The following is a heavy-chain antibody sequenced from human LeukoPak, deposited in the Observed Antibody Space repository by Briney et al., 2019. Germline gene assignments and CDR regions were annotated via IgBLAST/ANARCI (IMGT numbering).Heavy chain of an antibody. CDR3: ARGGSSGSWYRY. Sequence: SETLSLTCTVSGGSISSYHWSWIRQPPGKGLEWIGYIYYSGSTNYNPSLKSRVTISVDTSKNQFSLKLSSVTAADTAVYYCARGGSSGSWYRYWGQGTLVTVSS. J-gene: IGHJ4*02. CDR1: GGSISSYH. D-gene: IGHD6-13*01. V-gene: IGHV4-59*01. CDR2: IYYSGST.